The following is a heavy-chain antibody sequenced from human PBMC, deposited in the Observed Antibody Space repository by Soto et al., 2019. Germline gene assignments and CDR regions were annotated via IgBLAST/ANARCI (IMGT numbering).Heavy chain of an antibody. J-gene: IGHJ6*02. Sequence: PSETLSLTCAVYGGSFSGYYWSWIRQPPGKGLEWIGEINHSGGTNYNPSLKSRVTISVDTSKNQFSLKLSSVTAADTAVYYCAKSSVRRAYYYGMDVWGQGTTVTVSS. V-gene: IGHV4-34*01. CDR2: INHSGGT. D-gene: IGHD3-10*01. CDR3: AKSSVRRAYYYGMDV. CDR1: GGSFSGYY.